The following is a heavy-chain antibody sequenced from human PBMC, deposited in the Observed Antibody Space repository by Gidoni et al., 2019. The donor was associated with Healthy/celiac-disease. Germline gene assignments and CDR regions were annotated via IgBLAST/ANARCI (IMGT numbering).Heavy chain of an antibody. CDR3: ARGRGIAAASGNDY. CDR2: ISHSGSP. V-gene: IGHV4-34*01. CDR1: GGSFSGYY. D-gene: IGHD6-13*01. Sequence: QVQLQQWGAGLLKPSETLSLTCAVYGGSFSGYYWSWIRQPPGKGLEWIGEISHSGSPNYNPARKSRVTIAVDTSKNQFSLKLSSVTAADTAVYYCARGRGIAAASGNDYWGQGTLVTVSS. J-gene: IGHJ4*02.